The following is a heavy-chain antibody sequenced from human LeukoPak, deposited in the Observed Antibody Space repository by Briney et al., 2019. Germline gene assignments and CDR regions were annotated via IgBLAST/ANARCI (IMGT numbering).Heavy chain of an antibody. CDR2: MNPNSGNT. CDR1: GYTFTSSD. J-gene: IGHJ6*03. V-gene: IGHV1-8*03. D-gene: IGHD3-10*01. CDR3: ARAIRVVRATSNYYYYYMDV. Sequence: ASVKVSCKASGYTFTSSDINWVRQATGQGLEWMAWMNPNSGNTGYAQKFQGRVTVTRRTSIGTAYMELSSLRSEDTAVYYCARAIRVVRATSNYYYYYMDVWGKGTTVTVSS.